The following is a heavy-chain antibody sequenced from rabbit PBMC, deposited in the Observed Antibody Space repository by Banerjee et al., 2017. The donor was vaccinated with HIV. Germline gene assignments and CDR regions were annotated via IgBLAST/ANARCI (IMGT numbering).Heavy chain of an antibody. CDR2: IYAGNGIST. CDR1: GFSYSTHYC. CDR3: AREGYGDGTGDYDL. J-gene: IGHJ4*01. V-gene: IGHV1S45*01. Sequence: QEQLEESGGDLVKPEGSLTLTCTASGFSYSTHYCICWVRQAPGKGLEWIACIYAGNGISTYYASWAKGRSTISKTSSTTVTLQMTSLTAADTATYFCAREGYGDGTGDYDLWGQGTLVTVS. D-gene: IGHD7-1*01.